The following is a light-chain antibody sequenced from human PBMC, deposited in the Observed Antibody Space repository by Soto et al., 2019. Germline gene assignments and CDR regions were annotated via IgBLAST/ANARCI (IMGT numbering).Light chain of an antibody. CDR2: GAS. V-gene: IGKV3D-15*01. J-gene: IGKJ5*01. CDR3: QQYNRWPLIT. CDR1: QSINIG. Sequence: EIVLTQSPGTLSLSPGEGATLSCRASQSINIGLAWYRQTPGQAPRLLIYGASTRATGTPARFSGSGSGTDFTLTISSLQSEDFALYYCQQYNRWPLITFGQGTRLEIK.